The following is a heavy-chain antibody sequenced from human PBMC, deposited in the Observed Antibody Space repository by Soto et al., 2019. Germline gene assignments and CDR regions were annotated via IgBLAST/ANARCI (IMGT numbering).Heavy chain of an antibody. Sequence: GESLKISCAASGFTFSSYGMHWVRQAPGKGLEWVAVISYDGSNKYYADSVKGRFTISRDNSKNTLYLQMNSLRAEDTAVYYCAKDQAPYGMDVWGQGTTVTVSS. CDR2: ISYDGSNK. V-gene: IGHV3-30*18. J-gene: IGHJ6*02. CDR3: AKDQAPYGMDV. CDR1: GFTFSSYG.